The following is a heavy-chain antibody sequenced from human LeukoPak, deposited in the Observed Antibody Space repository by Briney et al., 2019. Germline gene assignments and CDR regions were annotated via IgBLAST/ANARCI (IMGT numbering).Heavy chain of an antibody. CDR2: IYTSGST. D-gene: IGHD3-9*01. J-gene: IGHJ2*01. CDR3: ARKYSDILTGYHRGELYWYFDL. Sequence: PSETLSLTCTVSGGSISSGGYYWSWIRQPAGKGLEWIGRIYTSGSTNSNPSLRSRVTISVDTTKNQFSLKLSSVTAADTAVYYCARKYSDILTGYHRGELYWYFDLWGRGTLVTVSS. V-gene: IGHV4-61*02. CDR1: GGSISSGGYY.